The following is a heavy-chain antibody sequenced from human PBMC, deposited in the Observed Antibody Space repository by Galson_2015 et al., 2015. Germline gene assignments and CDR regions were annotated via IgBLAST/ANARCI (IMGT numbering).Heavy chain of an antibody. CDR3: ARDEGVASYYGSGSYYNGLDL. J-gene: IGHJ5*02. Sequence: SLRLSCAASGFTLSSYGMHWVRRAPGKGLEWVAVIWYDGSNEYFADSVKGRFTISRDNSKNTLYLQMNSLRAEDTAVYYCARDEGVASYYGSGSYYNGLDLWGQGTLVTVSS. V-gene: IGHV3-33*01. CDR1: GFTLSSYG. CDR2: IWYDGSNE. D-gene: IGHD3-10*01.